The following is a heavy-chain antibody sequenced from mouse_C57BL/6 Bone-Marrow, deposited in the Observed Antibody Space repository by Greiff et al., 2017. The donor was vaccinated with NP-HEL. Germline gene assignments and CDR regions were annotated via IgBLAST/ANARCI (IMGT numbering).Heavy chain of an antibody. Sequence: QVQLQQSGAELARPGASVKLSCKASGYTFTSYGISWVKQRTGQGLEWIGKIYPRSGNTYYNEKFKGKATLTADKSSSTAYMELRSLTSEDSAVYFCARAPSYYGNAYWGQGTTLTVSS. V-gene: IGHV1-81*01. CDR3: ARAPSYYGNAY. J-gene: IGHJ2*01. CDR1: GYTFTSYG. D-gene: IGHD2-10*01. CDR2: IYPRSGNT.